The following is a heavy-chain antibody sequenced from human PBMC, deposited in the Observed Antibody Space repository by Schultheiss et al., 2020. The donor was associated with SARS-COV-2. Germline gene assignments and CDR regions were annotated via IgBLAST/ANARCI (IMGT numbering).Heavy chain of an antibody. J-gene: IGHJ4*02. CDR1: GFTFSSYG. D-gene: IGHD1-26*01. V-gene: IGHV3-33*01. CDR2: IWYDGSNK. CDR3: ARDEEGATDFDY. Sequence: SLKISCAASGFTFSSYGMHWVRQAPGKGLEWVAVIWYDGSNKYYADSVKGRFTISRDNSKNTLYLQMNSLRAEDTAVYYCARDEEGATDFDYWGQGTLVTVSS.